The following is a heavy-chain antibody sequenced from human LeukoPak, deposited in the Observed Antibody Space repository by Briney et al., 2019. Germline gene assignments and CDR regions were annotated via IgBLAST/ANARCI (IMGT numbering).Heavy chain of an antibody. Sequence: SETLSLTCTVSGGSISSYYWSWIRQPPGKGLEWIGYIYYSGSTNYNPSLKSRVTISVDTSKNQFSQKLSSVTAADPAVYYCARDSGGMDVWGQGTTVTVSS. J-gene: IGHJ6*02. CDR1: GGSISSYY. CDR3: ARDSGGMDV. V-gene: IGHV4-59*01. CDR2: IYYSGST. D-gene: IGHD7-27*01.